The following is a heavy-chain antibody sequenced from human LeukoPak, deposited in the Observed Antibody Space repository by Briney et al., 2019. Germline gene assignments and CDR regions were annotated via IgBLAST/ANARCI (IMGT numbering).Heavy chain of an antibody. CDR3: ARGSPATGYYFNWYFDL. V-gene: IGHV1-69*13. D-gene: IGHD3-9*01. J-gene: IGHJ2*01. CDR2: IIPIFDTA. CDR1: GGTFSNYA. Sequence: ASVKVSCKASGGTFSNYAIGWVRQAPGQGLEWMGGIIPIFDTADDAQKFQGRLTITADESTSTAYMELSSLRAEDTAMYYCARGSPATGYYFNWYFDLWGRGTLVTVSS.